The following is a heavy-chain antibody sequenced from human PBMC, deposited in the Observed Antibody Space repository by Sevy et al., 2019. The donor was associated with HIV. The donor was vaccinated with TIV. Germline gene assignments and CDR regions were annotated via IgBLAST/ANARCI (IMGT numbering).Heavy chain of an antibody. Sequence: ASVKVSCKVSGYTLTELSMHWVRQAPGKGLEWMGGFEPQDDETIYAQKFQGRDTMTEDTSTDTAYMELSSLTSEDTAVYYCATGDISMRVIYALDTWGQGTMVTVSS. V-gene: IGHV1-24*01. J-gene: IGHJ3*02. CDR3: ATGDISMRVIYALDT. CDR1: GYTLTELS. CDR2: FEPQDDET. D-gene: IGHD3-3*02.